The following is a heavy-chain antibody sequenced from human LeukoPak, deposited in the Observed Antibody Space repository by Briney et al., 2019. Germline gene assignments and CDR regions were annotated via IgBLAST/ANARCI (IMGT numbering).Heavy chain of an antibody. CDR3: ARDRGYSNYYDY. Sequence: PGGSLRLSCAASGITFSSYAMNWVRQAPGKGLEWVSAISGSGYSTYYADSVKGRFTISRDSSKNTLYLQMNSLRAEDTAVYYCARDRGYSNYYDYWGQGTLVTVSS. CDR1: GITFSSYA. J-gene: IGHJ4*02. D-gene: IGHD5-12*01. V-gene: IGHV3-23*01. CDR2: ISGSGYST.